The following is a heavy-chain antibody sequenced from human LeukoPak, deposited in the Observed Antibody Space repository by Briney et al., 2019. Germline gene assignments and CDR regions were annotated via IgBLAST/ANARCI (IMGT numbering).Heavy chain of an antibody. V-gene: IGHV3-7*03. CDR1: GFPFSTSL. CDR3: ARGRYSGTTYYFEY. D-gene: IGHD5-12*01. Sequence: GGPLRLSCAASGFPFSTSLLIGVRQVPGRGREGVANIKQDGSETYYVDSVKGRFPISRANAKNSLYLQMNSLRAEDTAMYYCARGRYSGTTYYFEYWGQGTLVTVSS. J-gene: IGHJ4*02. CDR2: IKQDGSET.